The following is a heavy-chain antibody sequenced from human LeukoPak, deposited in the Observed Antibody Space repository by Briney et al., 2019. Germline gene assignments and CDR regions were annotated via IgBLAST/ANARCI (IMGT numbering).Heavy chain of an antibody. CDR3: ARGKTIRQWLVRRAFDI. V-gene: IGHV4-34*01. CDR2: INHSGST. Sequence: PSETLSLTCAVYGGSFSGYYWSWIRQPPGKGLEWIGEINHSGSTNYNPSLKSRVTISVDTSKNQFSLKLSSVTAADTAVYYCARGKTIRQWLVRRAFDIWGQGTMVTVSS. D-gene: IGHD6-19*01. J-gene: IGHJ3*02. CDR1: GGSFSGYY.